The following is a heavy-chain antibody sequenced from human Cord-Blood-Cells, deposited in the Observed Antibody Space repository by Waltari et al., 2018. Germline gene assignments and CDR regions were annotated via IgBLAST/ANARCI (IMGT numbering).Heavy chain of an antibody. CDR1: GFTFSSYS. J-gene: IGHJ6*03. D-gene: IGHD2-2*01. V-gene: IGHV3-21*01. CDR2: ISSSSSYI. CDR3: ARDGYCSSTSCYYYYYYYMDV. Sequence: EVQLVESGGGLVKPGGSLRLSCAASGFTFSSYSMNLFRPPPGTGPDRVSSISSSSSYIYYADSVKGRFTISRDNAKNSLYLQMNSLRAEDTAVYYCARDGYCSSTSCYYYYYYYMDVWGKGTTVTVSS.